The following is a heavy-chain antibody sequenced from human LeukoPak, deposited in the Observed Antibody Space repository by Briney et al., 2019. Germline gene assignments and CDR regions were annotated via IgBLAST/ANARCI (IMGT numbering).Heavy chain of an antibody. V-gene: IGHV4-59*01. J-gene: IGHJ4*02. CDR1: GGSIYSYY. CDR3: ARAHYSGSYSYYNRAFDY. Sequence: SETLSLTCTVSGGSIYSYYWGWIRQPPGKGLEWIGCIYYRGTINYSPSLTSRVALSMDTSNNQFSLNLSSVTAADTAVYYCARAHYSGSYSYYNRAFDYWGQGILVTVSS. CDR2: IYYRGTI. D-gene: IGHD3-10*01.